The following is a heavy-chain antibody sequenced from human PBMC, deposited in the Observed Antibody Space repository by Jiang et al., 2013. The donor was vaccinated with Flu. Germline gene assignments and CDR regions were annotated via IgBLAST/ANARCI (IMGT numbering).Heavy chain of an antibody. CDR2: ISGSGGST. Sequence: EWVSAISGSGGSTYYADPVKGRFTISRDNSKNTLYLQMNSLRAEDTAVYYCAKDHGGEAYYFDYWGQGTLVTVSS. V-gene: IGHV3-23*01. D-gene: IGHD3-10*01. J-gene: IGHJ4*02. CDR3: AKDHGGEAYYFDY.